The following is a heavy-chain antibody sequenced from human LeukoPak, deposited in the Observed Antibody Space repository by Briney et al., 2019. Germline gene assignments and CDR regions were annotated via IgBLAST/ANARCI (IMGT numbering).Heavy chain of an antibody. CDR1: GFTFSSYA. D-gene: IGHD3-10*01. CDR2: ISYDGSNK. V-gene: IGHV3-30*14. J-gene: IGHJ4*02. CDR3: ATPGSGTFYSVPNFDY. Sequence: PGGSLRLSCAASGFTFSSYAIHWVRQAPGKGLEWVAVISYDGSNKYYADSVKGRLTISRDNSQSALYLQMNSLRPEDTAVYYCATPGSGTFYSVPNFDYWGQGTLVTVSS.